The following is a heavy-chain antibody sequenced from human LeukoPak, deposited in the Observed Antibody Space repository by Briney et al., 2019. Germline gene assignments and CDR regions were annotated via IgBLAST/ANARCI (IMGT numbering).Heavy chain of an antibody. Sequence: PGGSLRLSCAASGFTFSNAWMSWVRQAPGKGLEWIGEINHSGSTNYNPSLKSRVTISVDTSKNQFSLKLSSVTAADTAVYYCARGRNYSNYEPFDYWGQGTLVTVSS. V-gene: IGHV4-34*01. CDR1: GFTFSNAW. CDR3: ARGRNYSNYEPFDY. CDR2: INHSGST. J-gene: IGHJ4*02. D-gene: IGHD4-11*01.